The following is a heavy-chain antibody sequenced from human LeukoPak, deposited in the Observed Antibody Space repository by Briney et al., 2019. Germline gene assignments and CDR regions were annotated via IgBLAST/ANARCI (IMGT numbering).Heavy chain of an antibody. CDR2: IYTSRST. CDR3: ASGGLVSRYLDH. J-gene: IGHJ4*02. CDR1: GGSMSNYY. D-gene: IGHD3-9*01. Sequence: SSETLSLTCSVSGGSMSNYYWTWIRQPAGKGLEWIGRIYTSRSTNYNSSLKSRVTMSIDTPKTQFSLKLTSVTAADTAVYYCASGGLVSRYLDHWGQGTLVTVSS. V-gene: IGHV4-4*07.